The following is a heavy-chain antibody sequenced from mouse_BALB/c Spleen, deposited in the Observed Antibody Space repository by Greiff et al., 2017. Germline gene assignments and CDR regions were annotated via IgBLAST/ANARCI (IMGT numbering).Heavy chain of an antibody. Sequence: VQLQQSGAELVKPGASVKLSCTASGFYIKDTYMHWVKQRPEQGLEWIGRIDPANGNTKYDPKFQGKATITADTTSNTAYLQLSSLTSEDTAVYYCARSGWLLTRDYWGKGTSVTVSS. V-gene: IGHV14-3*02. J-gene: IGHJ4*01. CDR3: ARSGWLLTRDY. CDR1: GFYIKDTY. CDR2: IDPANGNT. D-gene: IGHD2-3*01.